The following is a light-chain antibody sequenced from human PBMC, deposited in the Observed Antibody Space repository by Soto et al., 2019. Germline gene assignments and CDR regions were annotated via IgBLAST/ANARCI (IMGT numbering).Light chain of an antibody. Sequence: DFQMTQSPSSLSASVGDRVTITCRTSQDISDHLAWYQQKPGKVPNLLIYAASTLHSGVPSRFSGGGSGTDFTLTNSSLQPEDDATYYCQKYNTSPRTFGRGPVVELK. V-gene: IGKV1-27*01. CDR2: AAS. CDR3: QKYNTSPRT. J-gene: IGKJ1*01. CDR1: QDISDH.